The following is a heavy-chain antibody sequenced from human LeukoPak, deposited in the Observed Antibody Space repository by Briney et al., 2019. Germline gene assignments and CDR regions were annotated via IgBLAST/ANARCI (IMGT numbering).Heavy chain of an antibody. J-gene: IGHJ6*03. CDR2: MNPNSGNT. Sequence: ASVKVSCKASGYTFTSYDINWVRQATGQGLEWMGWMNPNSGNTGYAQKFQGRVTITRNTSISTAYMELSSLRSEDTAVYYCARGLYSSRYYYHYYMDVWGKGTTVTVSS. CDR1: GYTFTSYD. V-gene: IGHV1-8*03. D-gene: IGHD6-13*01. CDR3: ARGLYSSRYYYHYYMDV.